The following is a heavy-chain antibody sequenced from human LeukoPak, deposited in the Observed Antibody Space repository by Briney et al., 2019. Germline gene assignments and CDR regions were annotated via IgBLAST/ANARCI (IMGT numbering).Heavy chain of an antibody. CDR3: VKDPRASRIYGGLDY. V-gene: IGHV3-64D*06. J-gene: IGHJ4*02. Sequence: GGSLRLSCSASGFTFSSYAMHWVRQAPGKGLEYVSAISSNGGSTYYADSVKGRFTISRDNSKNTLYLQMSSLRAEDTAVYYCVKDPRASRIYGGLDYWGQGTLVTVSS. CDR1: GFTFSSYA. CDR2: ISSNGGST. D-gene: IGHD4-23*01.